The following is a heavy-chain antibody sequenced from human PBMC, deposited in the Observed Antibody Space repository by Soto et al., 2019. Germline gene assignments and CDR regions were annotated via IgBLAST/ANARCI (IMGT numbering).Heavy chain of an antibody. D-gene: IGHD3-3*01. CDR2: IYSGTNT. J-gene: IGHJ4*02. CDR1: GFIVSTNY. Sequence: GGSLRLSCAASGFIVSTNYMSWVRQAPGKGPEWVSVIYSGTNTYYADSVKGRFTISRDKSKNTLYLQMNALRPEDTAVYYCANTFPLFSWGQGTLVTVSS. V-gene: IGHV3-66*01. CDR3: ANTFPLFS.